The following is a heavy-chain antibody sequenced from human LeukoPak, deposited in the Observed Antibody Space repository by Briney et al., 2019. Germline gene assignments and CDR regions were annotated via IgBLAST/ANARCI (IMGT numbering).Heavy chain of an antibody. CDR1: GYTFTGYY. CDR2: INPNSGGT. Sequence: ASVKVSCKASGYTFTGYYMHWVRQAPGQGLEWMGWINPNSGGTNYAQKFQGRVTMTRDTSISTAYMELSRLRSDDTAVYYCARVQRKYQLPRLNDYDYMDVWGKGTTVTISS. CDR3: ARVQRKYQLPRLNDYDYMDV. J-gene: IGHJ6*03. V-gene: IGHV1-2*02. D-gene: IGHD2-2*01.